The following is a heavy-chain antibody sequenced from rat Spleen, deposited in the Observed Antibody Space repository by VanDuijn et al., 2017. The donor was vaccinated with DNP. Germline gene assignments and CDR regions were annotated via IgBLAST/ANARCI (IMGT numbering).Heavy chain of an antibody. CDR1: GVTFSNYG. CDR2: ISPGGDDT. CDR3: IRWNSGHFDY. J-gene: IGHJ2*01. D-gene: IGHD4-3*01. V-gene: IGHV5-19*01. Sequence: EVQVVESGGGFVQPGRSLKLSCAASGVTFSNYGMHWIRQTPTQGLEWVGSISPGGDDTYYRDSVKGRFAISRDNAKSTLYLQMNSLRSEDMATYYCIRWNSGHFDYWGQGVMVTVSS.